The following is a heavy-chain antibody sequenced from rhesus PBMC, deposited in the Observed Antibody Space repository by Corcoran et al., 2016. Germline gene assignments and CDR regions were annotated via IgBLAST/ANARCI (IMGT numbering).Heavy chain of an antibody. CDR1: GYALSSGYG. V-gene: IGHV4-127*01. Sequence: QVQLQESDPGLVKPSETLSLTCAVSGYALSSGYGWGWLRQPPGMGLGWSGNIGGSNVITNYNPSRNSRGSISKDTYKNQFSLKLSSGTTADTAVYYWARDRGGGWNLRCMYYFDYWGQGVLVTVSS. CDR3: ARDRGGGWNLRCMYYFDY. CDR2: IGGSNVIT. D-gene: IGHD1-1*01. J-gene: IGHJ4*01.